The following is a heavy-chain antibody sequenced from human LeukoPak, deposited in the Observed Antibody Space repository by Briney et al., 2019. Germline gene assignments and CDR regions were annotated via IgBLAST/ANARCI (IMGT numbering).Heavy chain of an antibody. CDR1: GDSVSSNSAA. V-gene: IGHV6-1*01. CDR3: AREKFGVADYFDY. D-gene: IGHD3-3*01. J-gene: IGHJ4*02. CDR2: TYYRSKWYN. Sequence: SQTLSLTCAISGDSVSSNSAAWNWTRQSPSRGLEWLGRTYYRSKWYNDYAVSVKSRITINPDPSKNQFSLHLNSVTPEDTAVYYCAREKFGVADYFDYWGQGTLVTVSS.